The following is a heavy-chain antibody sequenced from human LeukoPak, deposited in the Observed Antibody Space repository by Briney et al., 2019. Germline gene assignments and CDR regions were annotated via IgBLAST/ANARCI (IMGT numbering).Heavy chain of an antibody. J-gene: IGHJ4*02. CDR3: TTGVASGSQEVDY. CDR2: IKSKTDGGTT. CDR1: GFTFSNAW. D-gene: IGHD1-26*01. Sequence: GGSLRLSCAASGFTFSNAWMSWVRQAPGKGLEWVGRIKSKTDGGTTDYAAPVKGRFTISRDDSKNTLYLQMNSLKTEDTAVYYRTTGVASGSQEVDYWGQGTLVTVSS. V-gene: IGHV3-15*01.